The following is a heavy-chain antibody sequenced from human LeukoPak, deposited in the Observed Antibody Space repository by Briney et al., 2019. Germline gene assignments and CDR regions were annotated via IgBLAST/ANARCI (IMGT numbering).Heavy chain of an antibody. CDR1: GYTFTSYG. D-gene: IGHD7-27*01. J-gene: IGHJ4*02. CDR2: ISAYNGNT. Sequence: ASVKVSFKASGYTFTSYGISWVRQAPGQGLEWMGWISAYNGNTNYAQKLQGRVTMTTDTSTSTAYMELRSLRSDDTAVYYCAKGNDYTNWGDYWGQGTLVTVSS. CDR3: AKGNDYTNWGDY. V-gene: IGHV1-18*01.